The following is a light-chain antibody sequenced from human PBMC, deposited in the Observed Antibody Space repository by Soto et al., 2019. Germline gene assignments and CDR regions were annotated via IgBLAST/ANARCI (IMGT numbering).Light chain of an antibody. CDR3: MQGTHWPFT. J-gene: IGKJ3*01. V-gene: IGKV2-30*01. CDR2: KVS. CDR1: QSLVYSDGETY. Sequence: DVVMTQSPLSLPVTLGQAASISCRSSQSLVYSDGETYLDWIQQRPGQSPRRLIYKVSNRDSGVPDRFSGSGSDTEFTLKISRVAAEDVGVYYFMQGTHWPFTFGPGTKVDIK.